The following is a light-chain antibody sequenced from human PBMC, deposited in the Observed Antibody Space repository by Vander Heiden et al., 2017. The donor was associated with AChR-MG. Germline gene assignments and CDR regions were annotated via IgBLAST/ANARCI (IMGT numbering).Light chain of an antibody. J-gene: IGKJ1*01. CDR2: EAS. Sequence: DIQMTQSPSSLSASVGDSVTITCRASEGVKNYLSWFQQKPGKAPKSLIYEASRLQSGVPGKFSGGGSGTEFTLTISSLQPEDSATYFCQQYGTYPRTFGQGTKVEIK. V-gene: IGKV1-16*02. CDR1: EGVKNY. CDR3: QQYGTYPRT.